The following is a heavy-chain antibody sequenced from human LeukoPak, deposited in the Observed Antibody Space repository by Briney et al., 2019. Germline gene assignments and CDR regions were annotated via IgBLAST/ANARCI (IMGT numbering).Heavy chain of an antibody. D-gene: IGHD2/OR15-2a*01. Sequence: SETLSLTCTVSNDSISSGDYYWNWIRQPPGKGLEWIGYIFHRGGTSYNPSLKSRVTISIDTSKNQFSLKLSSVTAADTAVYYCVCGYYSRSDYWGQGTLVTVSS. V-gene: IGHV4-30-4*01. CDR3: VCGYYSRSDY. J-gene: IGHJ4*02. CDR1: NDSISSGDYY. CDR2: IFHRGGT.